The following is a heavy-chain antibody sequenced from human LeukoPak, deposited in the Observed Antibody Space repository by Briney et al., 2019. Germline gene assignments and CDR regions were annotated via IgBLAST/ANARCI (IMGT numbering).Heavy chain of an antibody. CDR1: GFTFSSYG. V-gene: IGHV3-30*02. J-gene: IGHJ4*02. D-gene: IGHD3-9*01. CDR3: ASDFDPFDY. CDR2: IGYDGSNK. Sequence: GGSLRLSCAASGFTFSSYGMHWVRQAPGKGLEWVAFIGYDGSNKYYADSVKGRFTISRDNSKNTLYLQMNSLRAEDTAVYYCASDFDPFDYWGQGTLVTVSS.